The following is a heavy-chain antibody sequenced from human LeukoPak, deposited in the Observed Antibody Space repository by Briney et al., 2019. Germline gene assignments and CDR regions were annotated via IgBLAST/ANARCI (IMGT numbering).Heavy chain of an antibody. D-gene: IGHD5-18*01. CDR1: GYTLTRYD. J-gene: IGHJ4*02. CDR2: MNPNSGNK. Sequence: ASVKVSCKASGYTLTRYDINWVRQATGQGLEWMGWMNPNSGNKGYAQKFQGRVTMARNTSISTAYMELSSLRYEDTAVYYCARGLLGTAMVLFDYWGQGTLVTVSS. V-gene: IGHV1-8*01. CDR3: ARGLLGTAMVLFDY.